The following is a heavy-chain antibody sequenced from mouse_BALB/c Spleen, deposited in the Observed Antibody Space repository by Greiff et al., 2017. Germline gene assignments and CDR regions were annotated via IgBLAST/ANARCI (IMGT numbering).Heavy chain of an antibody. CDR2: ISSGSSTI. J-gene: IGHJ4*01. CDR1: GFTFSSFG. V-gene: IGHV5-17*02. CDR3: ARGGGFYGNHGMDY. Sequence: EVQLVESGGGLVQPGGSRKLSCAASGFTFSSFGMHWVRQAPEKGLEWVAYISSGSSTIYYADTVKGRFTISRDNPKNTLFLQMTSLRSEDTAMYNCARGGGFYGNHGMDYWGQGTSVTVSA. D-gene: IGHD2-1*01.